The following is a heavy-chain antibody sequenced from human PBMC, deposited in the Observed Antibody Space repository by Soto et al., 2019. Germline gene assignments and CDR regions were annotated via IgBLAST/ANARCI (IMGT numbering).Heavy chain of an antibody. J-gene: IGHJ4*02. Sequence: QVQLVQSGAEVKKPGASVKVSCKASGYTFTSYGISWVRQAPGQGLEWMGWISAYNGNTKYAQKLQGRVTTXTXTXKSTADMELRSLRSDDTAVYYCARDLGGSYYAPVDYWGQGTLVTVSS. CDR2: ISAYNGNT. V-gene: IGHV1-18*01. D-gene: IGHD1-26*01. CDR1: GYTFTSYG. CDR3: ARDLGGSYYAPVDY.